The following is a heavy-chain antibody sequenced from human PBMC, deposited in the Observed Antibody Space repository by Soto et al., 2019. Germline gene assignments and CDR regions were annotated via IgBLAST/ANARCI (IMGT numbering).Heavy chain of an antibody. V-gene: IGHV3-33*01. Sequence: QVQLVESGGGVVQPGRSLRLSCAASGFTFSSYGMHWVRQAPGKGLEWVAVIWYDGSNKYYADSVKGRFTISRDNSKNTLYLQMNSLGAEDTAVYYCARDYDFWSGLPYYYYYMDVWGKGTTVTVSS. D-gene: IGHD3-3*01. CDR2: IWYDGSNK. J-gene: IGHJ6*03. CDR1: GFTFSSYG. CDR3: ARDYDFWSGLPYYYYYMDV.